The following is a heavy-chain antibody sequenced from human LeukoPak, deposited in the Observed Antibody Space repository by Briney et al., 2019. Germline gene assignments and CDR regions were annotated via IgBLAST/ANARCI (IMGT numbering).Heavy chain of an antibody. V-gene: IGHV3-30*03. CDR3: VREVTTLDYFGMDV. CDR2: ISYDGSNK. J-gene: IGHJ6*02. CDR1: GFTFSSYG. D-gene: IGHD4-17*01. Sequence: GGSLRLSCAASGFTFSSYGMHWVRQAPGKGLEWVAVISYDGSNKYYADSVKGRFTISRDNAKNTLYLQMDSLRAEDTAVYYCVREVTTLDYFGMDVWGQGTTVTVSS.